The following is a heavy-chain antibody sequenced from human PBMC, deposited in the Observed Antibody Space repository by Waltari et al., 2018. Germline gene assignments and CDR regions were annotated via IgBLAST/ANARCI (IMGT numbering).Heavy chain of an antibody. V-gene: IGHV3-23*04. D-gene: IGHD6-13*01. J-gene: IGHJ4*02. CDR3: AKDLNTGYSSSWFFDY. Sequence: EVQLVESGGGLVQPGGSLRLSCAASGFTFSSYAMSWVRQAPGKGLEWVSAISGSGGSIDYGESVKGRCTIAKENSKNTLNLQMNSLRAEDTAVYYCAKDLNTGYSSSWFFDYWGQGTLVTVSS. CDR2: ISGSGGSI. CDR1: GFTFSSYA.